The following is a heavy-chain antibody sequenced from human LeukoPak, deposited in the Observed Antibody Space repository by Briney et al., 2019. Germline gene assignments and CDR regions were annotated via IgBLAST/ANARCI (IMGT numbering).Heavy chain of an antibody. CDR2: IYYSGGT. D-gene: IGHD5-24*01. CDR3: ARHVTISAPYDASDI. Sequence: SETLSLTCTVSGVSISSYYWSWIRRPPGKGLEWIGYIYYSGGTDYNPSLKSRVTISVDTSKNQFYLKLRSVTAADTAVYYCARHVTISAPYDASDIWGQGTMVTVSP. J-gene: IGHJ3*02. CDR1: GVSISSYY. V-gene: IGHV4-59*08.